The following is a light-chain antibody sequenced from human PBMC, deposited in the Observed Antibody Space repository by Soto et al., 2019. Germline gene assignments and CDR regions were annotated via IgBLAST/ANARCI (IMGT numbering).Light chain of an antibody. CDR1: QGIGST. J-gene: IGKJ4*01. Sequence: EIIMTQSPATLSVSPGEGATLSCRASQGIGSTLAWYQHKPGQAPRLLIYDTTNRATGIPARFSGSGSGTDFTLTISGLEPEDFAVYYCQQRGSWPQYTFGGGTKVDIK. CDR3: QQRGSWPQYT. CDR2: DTT. V-gene: IGKV3-11*01.